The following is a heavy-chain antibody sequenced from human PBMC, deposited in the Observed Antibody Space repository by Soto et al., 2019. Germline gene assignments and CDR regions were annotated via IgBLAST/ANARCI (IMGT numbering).Heavy chain of an antibody. CDR3: ARGPKPAASYYFDY. V-gene: IGHV4-34*01. Sequence: PSETSSLTCAVYGGSFSGYYWRWISQPPGKGLEWIGEINHSGSTNYNPSLKSRVTISVDTSKNQFSLKLSSVTAADTAVYCCARGPKPAASYYFDYWGQRTLVTISP. D-gene: IGHD2-2*01. J-gene: IGHJ4*02. CDR2: INHSGST. CDR1: GGSFSGYY.